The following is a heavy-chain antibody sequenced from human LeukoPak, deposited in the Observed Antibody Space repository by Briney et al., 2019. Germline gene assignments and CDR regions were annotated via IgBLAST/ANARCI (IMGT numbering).Heavy chain of an antibody. CDR2: INHSGST. D-gene: IGHD4-23*01. V-gene: IGHV4-34*01. Sequence: SGTLSLTCAVYGGSFSGYYWSWIRQPPGKGLEWIGEINHSGSTNYNPSLKSRVTISVDTSKNQFSLKLSSVTAADTALYYCARRGMTTVVFDYWGQGTLVTVSS. CDR1: GGSFSGYY. CDR3: ARRGMTTVVFDY. J-gene: IGHJ4*02.